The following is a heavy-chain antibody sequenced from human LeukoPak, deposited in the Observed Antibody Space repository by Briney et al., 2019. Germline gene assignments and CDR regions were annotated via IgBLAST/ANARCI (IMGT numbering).Heavy chain of an antibody. CDR1: GFMLRSYW. Sequence: GGSLRLSCAASGFMLRSYWMSWVRQAPGKGLEWVANIDQDGTSKYYVDSVKGRLAISRDDAKNSLYLQMNSLGAEDTAVYYCARDLFSGSYYEDFWGQGTLVTVSS. D-gene: IGHD1-26*01. V-gene: IGHV3-7*01. CDR2: IDQDGTSK. CDR3: ARDLFSGSYYEDF. J-gene: IGHJ4*02.